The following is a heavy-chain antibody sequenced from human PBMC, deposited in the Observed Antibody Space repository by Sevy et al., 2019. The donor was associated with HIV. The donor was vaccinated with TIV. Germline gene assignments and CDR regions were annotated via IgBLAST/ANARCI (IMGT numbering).Heavy chain of an antibody. CDR1: GDSVSSNSAA. Sequence: SQTLSLTCAISGDSVSSNSAARNWIRQSPSRGLEWLGRTYYRSKWYNDYAVSVKSRITINPDTSKNQFSLQLNSVTPEDTAVYYCARDFNRSSSGRVDYGMDVWGQGTTVTVSS. V-gene: IGHV6-1*01. CDR3: ARDFNRSSSGRVDYGMDV. CDR2: TYYRSKWYN. D-gene: IGHD6-19*01. J-gene: IGHJ6*02.